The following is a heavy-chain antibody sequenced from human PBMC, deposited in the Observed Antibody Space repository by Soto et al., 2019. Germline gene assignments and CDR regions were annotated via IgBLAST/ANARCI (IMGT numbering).Heavy chain of an antibody. V-gene: IGHV4-38-2*02. Sequence: SETLSLTCAVSGYSISSGYYWGWIRQPPGKGLEWIGSISHSGGTYYNPSLKSRVTISVATSKNQFSLKLSSVTASDTAMYYCARDLHYFDSSGFLWEAPFEYWGQGALVTVAS. D-gene: IGHD3-22*01. J-gene: IGHJ4*02. CDR3: ARDLHYFDSSGFLWEAPFEY. CDR2: ISHSGGT. CDR1: GYSISSGYY.